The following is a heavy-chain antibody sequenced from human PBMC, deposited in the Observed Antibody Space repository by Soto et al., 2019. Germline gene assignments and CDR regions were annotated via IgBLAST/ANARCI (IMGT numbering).Heavy chain of an antibody. V-gene: IGHV3-15*07. D-gene: IGHD3-3*01. Sequence: GGSLRLSCGASGFAFSNAWINWVCQAPGKGLEWVGRIKSKINGGTADFAASVKGRFAISRDDSKNTVYLQMNSLKTEDTGIYYWSRDEPPECGHGGRGTVVTVSS. CDR3: SRDEPPECGH. CDR1: GFAFSNAW. CDR2: IKSKINGGTA. J-gene: IGHJ4*02.